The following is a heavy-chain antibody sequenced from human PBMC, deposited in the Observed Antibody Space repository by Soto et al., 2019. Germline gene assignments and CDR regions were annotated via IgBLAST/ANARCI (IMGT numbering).Heavy chain of an antibody. V-gene: IGHV4-4*07. Sequence: LSLTCRVSGVSMRNSYWTWIRQSAGKGLEWIGRISTSGNTNYNPSLNSRLTMSVDTSKSQVSLKLTSVTAADTAVYYCARGGGVPALGDPWGQGTLVTVSS. CDR3: ARGGGVPALGDP. CDR1: GVSMRNSY. D-gene: IGHD3-16*01. J-gene: IGHJ5*02. CDR2: ISTSGNT.